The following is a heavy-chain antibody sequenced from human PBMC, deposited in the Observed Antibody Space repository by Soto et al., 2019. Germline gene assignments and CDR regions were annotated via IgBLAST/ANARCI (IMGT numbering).Heavy chain of an antibody. J-gene: IGHJ6*02. CDR3: AYLPCSGGSCYWFSFSGMDV. CDR1: GFSLSTSGVG. V-gene: IGHV2-5*02. CDR2: IYWDDDK. Sequence: QITLKESGATLVKPTQTLTLTCTFSGFSLSTSGVGVAWIRQPPGKALEWLALIYWDDDKRYRPSLASRLTITKDTSKNQVVLTMTNMASVDTATYYCAYLPCSGGSCYWFSFSGMDVWGQGTTVTVSS. D-gene: IGHD2-15*01.